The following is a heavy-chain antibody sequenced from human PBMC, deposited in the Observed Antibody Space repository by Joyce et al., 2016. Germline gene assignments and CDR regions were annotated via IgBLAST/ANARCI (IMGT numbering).Heavy chain of an antibody. CDR1: GGDFSNYT. D-gene: IGHD1-14*01. J-gene: IGHJ6*02. Sequence: QVLLVQSGAAVKRPGSSLRVSCKSSGGDFSNYTFNWVRQAPGQRLEWMGGIIPFFGAAKYAEDFQGRCTLTADQSTRTAYLELSSLTSADTAVYYCARGGTSSDHYFFYTLDVWGPGTTVIVSS. CDR3: ARGGTSSDHYFFYTLDV. V-gene: IGHV1-69*12. CDR2: IIPFFGAA.